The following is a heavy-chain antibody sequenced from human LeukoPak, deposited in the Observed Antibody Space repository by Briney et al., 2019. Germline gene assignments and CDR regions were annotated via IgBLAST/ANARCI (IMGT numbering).Heavy chain of an antibody. J-gene: IGHJ4*02. V-gene: IGHV3-23*01. CDR3: AKGRLQLDY. CDR2: VGGSGGIT. CDR1: GGTFSSYA. D-gene: IGHD5-24*01. Sequence: SCKASGGTFSSYAMSWVRQAPGKGLDWVSSVGGSGGITYYADSVKGRFTISRDNSKNTLYLQMNSLRAEDTAVYYCAKGRLQLDYWGQGTLVTVSS.